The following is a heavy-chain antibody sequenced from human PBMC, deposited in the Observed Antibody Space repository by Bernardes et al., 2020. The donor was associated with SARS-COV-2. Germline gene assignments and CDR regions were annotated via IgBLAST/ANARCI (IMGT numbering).Heavy chain of an antibody. CDR2: ISSSSSTI. CDR3: ARLRWQGGTYNWFDP. V-gene: IGHV3-48*01. D-gene: IGHD1-1*01. CDR1: GFTFSSYS. Sequence: GGSLRLSCAASGFTFSSYSMNWVRQAPGKGLEWVSYISSSSSTIYYADSVKGRFTISRDNAKNSLYLQMNSLRAEDTAVYYCARLRWQGGTYNWFDPWGQGTLVTVSS. J-gene: IGHJ5*02.